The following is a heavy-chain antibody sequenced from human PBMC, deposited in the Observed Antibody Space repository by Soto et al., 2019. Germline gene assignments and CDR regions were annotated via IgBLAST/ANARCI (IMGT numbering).Heavy chain of an antibody. V-gene: IGHV4-4*07. Sequence: PSETLSLTCNVSGGSISKFYWAWIRKTAGNGLEWMGRVYATGTTDYNPSLRSRVAMSVDISKKTFSLRLRSVTGADSGVYYCVRDGSKSLRDWLDPWGQGILVAVSS. J-gene: IGHJ5*02. CDR1: GGSISKFY. CDR2: VYATGTT. CDR3: VRDGSKSLRDWLDP.